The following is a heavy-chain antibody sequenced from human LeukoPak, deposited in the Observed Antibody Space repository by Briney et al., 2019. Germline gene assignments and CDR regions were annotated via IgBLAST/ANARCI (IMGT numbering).Heavy chain of an antibody. J-gene: IGHJ3*02. CDR2: IFYSGAT. V-gene: IGHV4-39*01. Sequence: NPSETLSPTCTVSGGSIGSSSYYWGWIRQPPGKELEWIGSIFYSGATFYNPSLRSRVTISVDTSNNQFSLRLSSVTAADTAVYYCARCFGSGNYRPHAFEIWGQGTMVTVSS. CDR1: GGSIGSSSYY. CDR3: ARCFGSGNYRPHAFEI. D-gene: IGHD3-10*01.